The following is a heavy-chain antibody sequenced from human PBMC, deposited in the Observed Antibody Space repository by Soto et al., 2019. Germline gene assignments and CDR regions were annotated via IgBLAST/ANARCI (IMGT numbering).Heavy chain of an antibody. D-gene: IGHD6-13*01. V-gene: IGHV3-23*01. Sequence: GGSLRLSCAASGFTFSSYAMSWVRQAPGKGLEWVSAISGSGGSTYYADSVKGRFTISRDNSKNTLYLQMNSLRAEDTAVYYCAKDGGSSWSPKEFDYWGQGTLVTVSS. J-gene: IGHJ4*02. CDR1: GFTFSSYA. CDR3: AKDGGSSWSPKEFDY. CDR2: ISGSGGST.